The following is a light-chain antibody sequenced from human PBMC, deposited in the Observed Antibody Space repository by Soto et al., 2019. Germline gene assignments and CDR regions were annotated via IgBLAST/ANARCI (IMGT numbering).Light chain of an antibody. J-gene: IGKJ5*01. CDR2: GAS. CDR1: QSVTNSF. Sequence: EIVLTQSPGTLSLSPGERATLSCRASQSVTNSFLAWYQQKPSQAPRLLIYGASRRATGIPDRFTGSGSGTDFTLTISSLEPEDFAVYYCQQRSNWPITFGQGTRLEIK. V-gene: IGKV3D-20*02. CDR3: QQRSNWPIT.